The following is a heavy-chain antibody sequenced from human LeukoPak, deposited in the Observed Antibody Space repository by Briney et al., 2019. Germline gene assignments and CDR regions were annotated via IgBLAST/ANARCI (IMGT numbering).Heavy chain of an antibody. CDR2: IRGNADTT. J-gene: IGHJ4*02. Sequence: GGTLRLSCAASGFIFSNHCMSWVRQAPGKGLEWVSGIRGNADTTYYADSVKGRFSIFRDNSKNMLYLQMNSLRVEDTAVYYCAKGHADSSGYYYFDSWGQGTLVTVPS. CDR3: AKGHADSSGYYYFDS. CDR1: GFIFSNHC. V-gene: IGHV3-23*01. D-gene: IGHD3-22*01.